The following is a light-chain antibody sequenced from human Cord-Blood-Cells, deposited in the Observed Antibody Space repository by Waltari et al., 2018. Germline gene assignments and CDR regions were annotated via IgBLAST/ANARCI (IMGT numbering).Light chain of an antibody. V-gene: IGLV2-23*01. CDR1: SSDVGSYNL. CDR2: EGS. J-gene: IGLJ3*02. CDR3: CSYAGSSTWV. Sequence: QSALTQPASVSGSPGQSITISCTGTSSDVGSYNLVSWYQQHPGKAPKLMIYEGSRRPSRVSNRFSVSKSGNTASLTISGLQAEDEADYYCCSYAGSSTWVFGGGTKLTVL.